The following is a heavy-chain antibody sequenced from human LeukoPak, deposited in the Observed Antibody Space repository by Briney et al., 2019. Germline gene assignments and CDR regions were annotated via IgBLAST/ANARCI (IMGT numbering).Heavy chain of an antibody. J-gene: IGHJ4*02. Sequence: PSEALSLTCGVSGGSITTTNYWRWVRQPPGGGLEWIGEISLAGRTRYNPSLKSRVNISIDESKNHLYLNLASVTAADTAVYYCSRESGPFCPFGHWGQGTLVAVTS. CDR1: GGSITTTNY. V-gene: IGHV4-4*02. CDR3: SRESGPFCPFGH. CDR2: ISLAGRT. D-gene: IGHD1-26*01.